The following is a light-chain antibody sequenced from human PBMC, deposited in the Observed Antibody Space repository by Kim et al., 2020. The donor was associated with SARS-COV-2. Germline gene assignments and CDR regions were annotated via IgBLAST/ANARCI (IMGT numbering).Light chain of an antibody. J-gene: IGLJ3*02. CDR2: RDN. V-gene: IGLV10-54*01. CDR3: SAWDSSLSAWV. Sequence: RQTATLTCTGDSNNVGNRGAAWLQQYPGHPPKLLSYRDNNRPSGISERLPASRSGNTASLTITGLQPEDEADYYCSAWDSSLSAWVFGGGTQLTVL. CDR1: SNNVGNRG.